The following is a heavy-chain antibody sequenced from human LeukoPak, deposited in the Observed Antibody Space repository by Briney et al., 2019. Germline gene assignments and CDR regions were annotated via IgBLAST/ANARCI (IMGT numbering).Heavy chain of an antibody. V-gene: IGHV4-31*03. CDR2: IYYSGST. CDR3: ARVLRSSGSPDY. D-gene: IGHD3-22*01. CDR1: GGSISSADYY. J-gene: IGHJ4*02. Sequence: SQTLSLTCTVSGGSISSADYYWSWIRQHPGKGLEWIGYIYYSGSTYYNPSLKSRVTISVDTSKNQFSLKLSSVTAADTAVYYCARVLRSSGSPDYWDQGTLVTVSS.